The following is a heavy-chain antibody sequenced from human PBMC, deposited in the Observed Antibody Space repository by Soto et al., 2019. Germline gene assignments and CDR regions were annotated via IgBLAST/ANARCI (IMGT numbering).Heavy chain of an antibody. J-gene: IGHJ5*02. CDR3: TEKKDVPRGWFDP. CDR2: IKNKTYGETT. D-gene: IGHD2-15*01. Sequence: GGSLRLSCGASGFTLSKAWMNWVRQAPGKGLEWVGRIKNKTYGETTDYAAPVKGRFTISRDDSINTLYLQMDSLKTEDTAVYYCTEKKDVPRGWFDPWGQGTLVTVSS. V-gene: IGHV3-15*07. CDR1: GFTLSKAW.